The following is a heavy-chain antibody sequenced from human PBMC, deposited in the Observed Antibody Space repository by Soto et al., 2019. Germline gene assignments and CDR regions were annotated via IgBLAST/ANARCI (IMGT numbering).Heavy chain of an antibody. V-gene: IGHV1-69*13. J-gene: IGHJ4*02. CDR1: GGTFSSYA. CDR2: IIPIFGTA. D-gene: IGHD3-22*01. Sequence: ASVKVSCKASGGTFSSYAISWVRQAPGQGLEWMGGIIPIFGTANYAQKFQGRVTITADESTSTAYMELSSLRSEDTAVYYCAFVYYYDSSGYSYLSYWGQGTLVTVSS. CDR3: AFVYYYDSSGYSYLSY.